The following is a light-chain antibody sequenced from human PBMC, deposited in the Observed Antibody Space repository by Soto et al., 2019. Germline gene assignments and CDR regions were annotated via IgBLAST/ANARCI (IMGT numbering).Light chain of an antibody. CDR2: DNN. J-gene: IGLJ2*01. V-gene: IGLV1-51*01. Sequence: QSVLTQPPSVSAAPGQTVTISCSGSSSNIGNNYVSWYQQLPGTAPKLLIYDNNKRPSGIPDRFSGSKSGTSATLGITGLQTGDEADYYCATWDSSLNVVVFGGGTKLTVL. CDR1: SSNIGNNY. CDR3: ATWDSSLNVVV.